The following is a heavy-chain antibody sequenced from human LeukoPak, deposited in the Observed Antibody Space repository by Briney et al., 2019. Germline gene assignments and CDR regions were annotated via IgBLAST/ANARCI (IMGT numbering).Heavy chain of an antibody. J-gene: IGHJ3*02. CDR2: ISHTGST. Sequence: PSGTLSLTCTVSNGPITSTKWWSWVRQPPGKGLEWIGEISHTGSTNYNPSFNSRVTMSVDKSKNQFSLNLESVTAADTALYYCASSSLVVVVTYGFDIWGRGTAVTVSS. D-gene: IGHD2-21*01. CDR1: NGPITSTKW. CDR3: ASSSLVVVVTYGFDI. V-gene: IGHV4-4*02.